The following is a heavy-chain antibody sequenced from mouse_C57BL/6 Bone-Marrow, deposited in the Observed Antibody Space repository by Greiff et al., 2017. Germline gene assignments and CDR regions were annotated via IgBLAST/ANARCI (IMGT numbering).Heavy chain of an antibody. V-gene: IGHV6-6*01. CDR1: GFTFSDAW. CDR2: IRNKANNHAT. Sequence: EVKLVESGGGLVQPGGSMKLSCAASGFTFSDAWMDWVRQSPEKGLEWVAEIRNKANNHATYYAESVKGRFTISRDDSKSSVYLQMNSLRAEDTCIYYCTRYDGYSYYAMDYWGQGTSVTVSS. D-gene: IGHD2-3*01. J-gene: IGHJ4*01. CDR3: TRYDGYSYYAMDY.